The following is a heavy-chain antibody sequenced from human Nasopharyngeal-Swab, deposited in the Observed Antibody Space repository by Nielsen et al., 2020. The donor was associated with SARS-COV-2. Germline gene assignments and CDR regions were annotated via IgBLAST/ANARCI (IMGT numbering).Heavy chain of an antibody. CDR3: ARGRRERAPRYYYYGMDV. V-gene: IGHV4-34*01. CDR1: GWAFTAFY. CDR2: INPSGCT. D-gene: IGHD1-1*01. J-gene: IGHJ6*02. Sequence: SETLSLTCAVSGWAFTAFYWSWLRQSPAEGLEWIGQINPSGCTDYNPSLKRRVSISVDTSKNQVLLNLRSVTAADTALYYCARGRRERAPRYYYYGMDVWGQGTTVTVS.